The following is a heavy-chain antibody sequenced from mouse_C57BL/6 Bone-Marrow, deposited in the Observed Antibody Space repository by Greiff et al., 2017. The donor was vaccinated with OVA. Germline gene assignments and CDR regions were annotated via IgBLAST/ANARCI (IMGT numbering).Heavy chain of an antibody. D-gene: IGHD1-1*02. CDR2: IDPNSGGT. Sequence: QVQLKQPGAELVKPGASVKLSCKASGYTFTSYWMHWVKQRPGRGLEWIGRIDPNSGGTKYNEKFKSKATLTVDKPSSTAYMQLSSLTSEDSAVYYCARRGWPLWYFDVWGTGTTVTVSS. CDR3: ARRGWPLWYFDV. V-gene: IGHV1-72*01. J-gene: IGHJ1*03. CDR1: GYTFTSYW.